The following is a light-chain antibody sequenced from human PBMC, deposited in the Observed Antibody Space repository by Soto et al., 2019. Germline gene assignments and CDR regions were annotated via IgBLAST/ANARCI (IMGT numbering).Light chain of an antibody. CDR1: ESVTTN. V-gene: IGKV3-15*01. J-gene: IGKJ1*01. CDR3: QQYNDWPPRWT. CDR2: RAS. Sequence: EIVMTQSPATLSVSPGESVTLSCRASESVTTNLAWYQQKPGQAPRLLVYRASTRGTGIPDRFSAGGSGTEFSLTISSLRSEDFAVYICQQYNDWPPRWTFGQGTKVEIK.